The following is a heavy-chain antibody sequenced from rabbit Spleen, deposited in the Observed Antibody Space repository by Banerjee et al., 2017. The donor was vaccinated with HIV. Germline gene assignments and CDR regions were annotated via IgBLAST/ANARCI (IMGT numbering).Heavy chain of an antibody. V-gene: IGHV1S40*01. J-gene: IGHJ4*01. CDR3: ARGSAAMTMVIIGFYLNL. D-gene: IGHD2-1*01. Sequence: LTLTCTASEFAFGGNYYICWFRQAPGKGPEWIACIFAGSSGNTYYASWAKGRFTISKTSSTTVTLQMTSLTAADTATYFCARGSAAMTMVIIGFYLNLWGPGTLVTVS. CDR1: EFAFGGNYY. CDR2: IFAGSSGNT.